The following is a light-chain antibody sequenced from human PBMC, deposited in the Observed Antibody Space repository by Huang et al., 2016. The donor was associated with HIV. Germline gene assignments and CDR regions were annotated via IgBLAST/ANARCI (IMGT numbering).Light chain of an antibody. V-gene: IGKV3-11*01. J-gene: IGKJ4*01. CDR1: QSVSNY. Sequence: EIVLTQSPATLSLSPGERATLSCRASQSVSNYLAWYQQKPGQAPRLLIYDASNRATGSPARFSGSGSVTDFTLTISNLEPEDFAVYYCQQRSNWPPLTFGGGTKVEIK. CDR3: QQRSNWPPLT. CDR2: DAS.